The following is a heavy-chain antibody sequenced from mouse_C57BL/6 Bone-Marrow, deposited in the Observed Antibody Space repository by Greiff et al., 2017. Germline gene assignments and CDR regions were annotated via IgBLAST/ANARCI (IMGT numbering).Heavy chain of an antibody. D-gene: IGHD2-5*01. CDR3: AREGAYYSNIDY. CDR1: GYTFTSYW. V-gene: IGHV1-55*01. CDR2: IYPGSGST. Sequence: QVQLQQSGAELVKPGASVKMSCKASGYTFTSYWITWVKQRPGQGLEWIGDIYPGSGSTNYNEKFKSKATLTVDTSSSTAYMQLSSLTSEDSAVYYCAREGAYYSNIDYWGQGTTLTVSS. J-gene: IGHJ2*01.